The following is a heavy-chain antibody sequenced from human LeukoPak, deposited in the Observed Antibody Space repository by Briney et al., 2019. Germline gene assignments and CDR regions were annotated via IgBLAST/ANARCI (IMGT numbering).Heavy chain of an antibody. Sequence: SVKVSCKASGYTFTSYGISWVRQAPGQGLEWMGRIIPIFGTANYAQKFQGRVTITTDESTSTAYMELSSLRSEDTAVYYCASEGADYDYVWGSYRPFDYWGQGTLVTVSS. D-gene: IGHD3-16*02. CDR3: ASEGADYDYVWGSYRPFDY. CDR2: IIPIFGTA. CDR1: GYTFTSYG. V-gene: IGHV1-69*05. J-gene: IGHJ4*02.